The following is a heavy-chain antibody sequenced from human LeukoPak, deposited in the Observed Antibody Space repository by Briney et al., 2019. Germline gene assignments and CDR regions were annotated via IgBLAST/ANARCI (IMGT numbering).Heavy chain of an antibody. Sequence: GGSQRLSCAASGFTFSSYGMSWVRQAPGKGLEWVSAISGSGGSTYYADSVKGRFTISRDNSKNTLYLQMNSLRAEDTAVYYCAKDRSVDYVWGSYRYGGVDYWGQGTLVTVSS. CDR2: ISGSGGST. CDR1: GFTFSSYG. CDR3: AKDRSVDYVWGSYRYGGVDY. D-gene: IGHD3-16*02. V-gene: IGHV3-23*01. J-gene: IGHJ4*02.